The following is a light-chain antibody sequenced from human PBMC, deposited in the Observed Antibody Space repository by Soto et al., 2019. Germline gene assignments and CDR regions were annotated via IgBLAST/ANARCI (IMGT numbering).Light chain of an antibody. V-gene: IGKV3-15*01. CDR2: DAS. Sequence: EIVMTQSPATLSVSPGERATLSCRASQSVSSKLAWYQQKPGQAPRLLIYDASSRATGIPARFSGSGSGTEFTLTISSLQSGDFAVYYCQQYNNWPLSFGGGTQVEIK. CDR3: QQYNNWPLS. CDR1: QSVSSK. J-gene: IGKJ4*01.